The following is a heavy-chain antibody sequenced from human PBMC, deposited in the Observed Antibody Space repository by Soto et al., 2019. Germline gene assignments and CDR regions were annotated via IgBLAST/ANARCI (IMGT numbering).Heavy chain of an antibody. Sequence: QVHLVQSGAEVRKPGSSVKVSCKASGGTLSHSAVSWVRQAPGQGLEWMGGTTPIIGTTQNAQKFQGRVTFTADDSTNTAYMELSGLRSEDTAIYYCARGESTDTGDVDWGQGTLVTVSS. J-gene: IGHJ4*02. D-gene: IGHD5-18*01. CDR3: ARGESTDTGDVD. V-gene: IGHV1-69*01. CDR1: GGTLSHSA. CDR2: TTPIIGTT.